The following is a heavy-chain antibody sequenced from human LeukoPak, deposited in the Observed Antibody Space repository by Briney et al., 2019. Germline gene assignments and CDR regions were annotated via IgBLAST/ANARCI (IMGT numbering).Heavy chain of an antibody. CDR3: ARHRLPVAGTPFDY. CDR2: IYSGGSA. V-gene: IGHV3-66*04. Sequence: PGGSLRLSCAASGFTVSSNYMSWVRQTPGKGLEWVSVIYSGGSAYYADFVKGRFTISRDNAKNSLFLQMNSLRAEDTAVYYCARHRLPVAGTPFDYWGQGTLATVSS. D-gene: IGHD6-19*01. J-gene: IGHJ4*02. CDR1: GFTVSSNY.